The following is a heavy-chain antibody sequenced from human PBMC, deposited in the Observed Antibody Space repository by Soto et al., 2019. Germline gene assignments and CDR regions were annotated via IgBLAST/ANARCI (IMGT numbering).Heavy chain of an antibody. D-gene: IGHD6-13*01. J-gene: IGHJ4*02. Sequence: SVKPCWEARGDRFASCAMHWVRQAPGQRLEWMGWINAGNGNTKYSQKFQGRVTITRDTSASTAYMELSSLRSEDTAVYYCARDIMAAAPDYWGQGTLVTVSS. CDR2: INAGNGNT. CDR3: ARDIMAAAPDY. V-gene: IGHV1-3*01. CDR1: GDRFASCA.